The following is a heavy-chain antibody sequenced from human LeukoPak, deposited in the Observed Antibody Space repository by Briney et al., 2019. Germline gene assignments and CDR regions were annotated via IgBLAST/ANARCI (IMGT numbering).Heavy chain of an antibody. CDR3: AKRYYYDNSGLWDY. D-gene: IGHD3-22*01. CDR2: ISSSGGST. J-gene: IGHJ4*02. V-gene: IGHV3-23*01. Sequence: GGSLRLSCGASGFTFSSYAMSWVRQAPGKGLEWVSAISSSGGSTHYADSVKGPFTISRDNSKNTLYLQMNNLGAEDTAVYYCAKRYYYDNSGLWDYWGQGTLVTVSS. CDR1: GFTFSSYA.